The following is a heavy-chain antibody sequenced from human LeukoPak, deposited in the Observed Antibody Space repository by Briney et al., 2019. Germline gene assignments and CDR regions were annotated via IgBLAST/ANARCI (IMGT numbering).Heavy chain of an antibody. Sequence: PGGSLRLSCAASGSTFSSYGMHWVRQAPGKGLEWVAVISYDGSNKYYADSVKGRFTISRDNSKNTLYLQMNSLRAEDTAVYYCSVAAEGYYGMDVWGKGTTVTVSS. CDR3: SVAAEGYYGMDV. CDR1: GSTFSSYG. J-gene: IGHJ6*04. V-gene: IGHV3-30*03. CDR2: ISYDGSNK. D-gene: IGHD2-15*01.